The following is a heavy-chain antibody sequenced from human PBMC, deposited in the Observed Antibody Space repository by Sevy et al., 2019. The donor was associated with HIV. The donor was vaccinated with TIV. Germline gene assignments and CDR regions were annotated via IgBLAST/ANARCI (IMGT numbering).Heavy chain of an antibody. V-gene: IGHV3-48*03. D-gene: IGHD5-18*01. CDR1: GFTFSSYE. CDR2: ISSSGSTI. CDR3: ARGGDTAMFGMDV. J-gene: IGHJ6*02. Sequence: GGSLRLSCAASGFTFSSYEMNWVRQAPGKGLEWVSYISSSGSTIYYADSVKGRFTISRDNAKNSLYLQMNSLRAEDTAVYYCARGGDTAMFGMDVWGQGTMVTVSS.